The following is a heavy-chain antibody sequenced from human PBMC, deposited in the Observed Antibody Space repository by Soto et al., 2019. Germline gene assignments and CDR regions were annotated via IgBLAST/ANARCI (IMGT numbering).Heavy chain of an antibody. Sequence: EVQLLESGGGLVQPGGSLRLSCAASGFTFSSYAMSWVRQAPGKGLEWVSAISGSGGSTYYADSVKGRFTISRDNSKNTLYLQMNSLRAEDTAVYYCAKDRRYDILTGGNAFDIWGQGTMVTVSS. D-gene: IGHD3-9*01. CDR1: GFTFSSYA. V-gene: IGHV3-23*01. CDR3: AKDRRYDILTGGNAFDI. J-gene: IGHJ3*02. CDR2: ISGSGGST.